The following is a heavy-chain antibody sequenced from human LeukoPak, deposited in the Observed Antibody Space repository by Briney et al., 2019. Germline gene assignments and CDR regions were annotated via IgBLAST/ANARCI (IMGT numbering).Heavy chain of an antibody. CDR2: IYYSGST. V-gene: IGHV4-39*07. CDR1: GGSISSSGYY. Sequence: SETLSLTCTVSGGSISSSGYYWGWIRQSPGEGLEWIGNIYYSGSTYYNPSLKSRVTISVDKSKNQFSLKLSSVTAADTAVYYCARDRYYDSSGYDYWGQGTLVTVSS. J-gene: IGHJ4*02. CDR3: ARDRYYDSSGYDY. D-gene: IGHD3-22*01.